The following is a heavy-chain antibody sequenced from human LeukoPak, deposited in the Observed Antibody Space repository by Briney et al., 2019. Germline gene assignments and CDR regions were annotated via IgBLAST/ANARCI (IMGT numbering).Heavy chain of an antibody. J-gene: IGHJ4*02. CDR2: IIPIFGIA. CDR3: ARSYCSGGSCYNYFDY. V-gene: IGHV1-69*04. CDR1: GGTFSSYA. Sequence: GASVKVSCKASGGTFSSYAISWVRQAPGQGLEWMGRIIPIFGIANYAQKFQGRVTITADKSTSTAYMELGSLRSEDTAVYYCARSYCSGGSCYNYFDYWGQGTLVTVSS. D-gene: IGHD2-15*01.